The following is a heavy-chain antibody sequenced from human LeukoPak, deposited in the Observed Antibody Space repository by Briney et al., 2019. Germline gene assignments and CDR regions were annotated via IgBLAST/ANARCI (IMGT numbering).Heavy chain of an antibody. CDR3: AKGNIVATTCYFDY. CDR2: IGGSGATI. V-gene: IGHV3-23*01. J-gene: IGHJ4*02. D-gene: IGHD5-12*01. CDR1: GFTFSSFA. Sequence: GGSLRLSCAASGFTFSSFAMGWVRQAPGKGLQWVSAIGGSGATIYYADSVKGRFTISRDNSKNTLYPQMNSLRAEDTAVYYCAKGNIVATTCYFDYWGQGTLVTVSS.